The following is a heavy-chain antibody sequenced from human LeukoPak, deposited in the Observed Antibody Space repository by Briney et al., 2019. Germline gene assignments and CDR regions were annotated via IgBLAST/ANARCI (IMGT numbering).Heavy chain of an antibody. Sequence: SETLSLTCSVSGDSITRSSYYWGWIRQPPGEGLEWIGTIYSDGSTYHNPSLKSRVTISIDTPKNQFSLKLTSVTAADTATYYCARETSLMGYASGLGFNYWGQGILVTVSS. CDR1: GDSITRSSYY. J-gene: IGHJ4*02. D-gene: IGHD6-19*01. V-gene: IGHV4-39*07. CDR2: IYSDGST. CDR3: ARETSLMGYASGLGFNY.